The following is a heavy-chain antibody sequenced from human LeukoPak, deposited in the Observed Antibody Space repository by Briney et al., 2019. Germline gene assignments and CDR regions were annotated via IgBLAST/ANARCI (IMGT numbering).Heavy chain of an antibody. J-gene: IGHJ5*02. V-gene: IGHV1-69*13. Sequence: ASVKVSCKASGGTFSSYAISWVRQAPGQGLEWMGGIIPIFGTANYAQKFQGRVTITADESTSTAYMELSSLRSEDTAVYYCAREGDVVVPADTNWFDPWGQGTLVTVSS. D-gene: IGHD2-2*01. CDR1: GGTFSSYA. CDR3: AREGDVVVPADTNWFDP. CDR2: IIPIFGTA.